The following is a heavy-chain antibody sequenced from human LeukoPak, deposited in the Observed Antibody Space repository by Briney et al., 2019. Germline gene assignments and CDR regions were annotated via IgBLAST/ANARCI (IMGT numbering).Heavy chain of an antibody. V-gene: IGHV3-23*01. J-gene: IGHJ4*02. CDR3: AKNAEWELPEYYFDY. D-gene: IGHD1-26*01. CDR1: GFHFSTYA. Sequence: GGSLRLSCAASGFHFSTYAMPWVRQAPGKGLEWVSTISGLGGGTYYADSVKGRFTISRLNSNNTLYLQMKSLRADDTAIYFCAKNAEWELPEYYFDYWGQGTLVTVPS. CDR2: ISGLGGGT.